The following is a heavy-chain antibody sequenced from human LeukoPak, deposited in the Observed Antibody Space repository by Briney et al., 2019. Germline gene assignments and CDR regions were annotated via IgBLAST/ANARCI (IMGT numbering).Heavy chain of an antibody. CDR2: IYTSGST. CDR1: GGSISSYY. V-gene: IGHV4-4*07. CDR3: ARAYYYYGSGRIMDV. Sequence: SETLSLTCTVSGGSISSYYWSWIRQPAGKGLEWIGRIYTSGSTNYNPSLKSRVTMSVDTSKNQFSLKLSSVTAADTAVYYCARAYYYYGSGRIMDVWGKGTTVTVSS. D-gene: IGHD3-10*01. J-gene: IGHJ6*03.